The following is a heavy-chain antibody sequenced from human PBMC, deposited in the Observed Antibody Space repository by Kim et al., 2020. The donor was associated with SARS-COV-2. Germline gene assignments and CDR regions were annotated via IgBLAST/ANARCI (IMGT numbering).Heavy chain of an antibody. Sequence: GGSLRLSCAASGFTFSSYGMFWVRQAPGKGLEWVAVISYDGSDEYYADSVKGRFIVSRDNSKNTLYVQMNSLRPEDTAVYYCAKGPVYGSGPDNWGQGTLVTVSS. CDR3: AKGPVYGSGPDN. CDR1: GFTFSSYG. CDR2: ISYDGSDE. V-gene: IGHV3-30*18. D-gene: IGHD3-10*01. J-gene: IGHJ4*02.